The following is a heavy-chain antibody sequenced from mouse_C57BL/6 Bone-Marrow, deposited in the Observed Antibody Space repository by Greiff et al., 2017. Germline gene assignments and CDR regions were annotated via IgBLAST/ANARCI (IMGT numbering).Heavy chain of an antibody. V-gene: IGHV1-69*01. Sequence: QVQLQQSGAELVKPGASVKLSCKASGYTFTSYWMHWVKQRPGQGLEWIGEIDPSDSYTNYNQKFKGKSTLTVDKSSSTAYMQLSSLTSEDSAVYYCATVLLRFYAMDYWGQGTSVTVSS. CDR2: IDPSDSYT. J-gene: IGHJ4*01. CDR3: ATVLLRFYAMDY. CDR1: GYTFTSYW. D-gene: IGHD1-1*01.